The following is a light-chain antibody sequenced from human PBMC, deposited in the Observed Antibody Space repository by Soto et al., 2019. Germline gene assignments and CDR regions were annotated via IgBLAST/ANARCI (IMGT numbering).Light chain of an antibody. CDR2: GAS. V-gene: IGKV3-20*01. Sequence: EIVLPQSPGTLSLSPGDRASLSCRASQSVSNSYLAWYQQKPGQAPRLLIYGASIRATGIPDRFSGSGSGTDFTITIISLEPEDFAVYYCQHYGSSPPFTFGPGTKVDI. CDR1: QSVSNSY. CDR3: QHYGSSPPFT. J-gene: IGKJ3*01.